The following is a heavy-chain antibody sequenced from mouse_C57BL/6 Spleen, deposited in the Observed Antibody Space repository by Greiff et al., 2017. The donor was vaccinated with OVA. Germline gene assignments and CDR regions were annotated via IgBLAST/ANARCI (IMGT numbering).Heavy chain of an antibody. CDR2: INPNNGGT. J-gene: IGHJ4*01. Sequence: EVKLEESGPELVKPGASVKIPCKASGYTFTDYNMDWVKQSHGKSLEWIGDINPNNGGTIYNQKFKGKATLTVDKSSSTAYMELRSLTSEDTAVYYCARSLTTCAMDYWGQGTSVTVSS. CDR1: GYTFTDYN. V-gene: IGHV1-18*01. CDR3: ARSLTTCAMDY. D-gene: IGHD1-1*01.